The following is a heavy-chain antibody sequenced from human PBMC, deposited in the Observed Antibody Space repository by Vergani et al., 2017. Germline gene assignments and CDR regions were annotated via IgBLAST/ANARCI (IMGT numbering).Heavy chain of an antibody. D-gene: IGHD3-3*01. V-gene: IGHV1-69*04. CDR3: ARSRSIFGVAKDAFDI. CDR2: IIPILGIA. J-gene: IGHJ3*02. Sequence: QVQLVQSGAEVKKPGASVKVSCKASGGTFSSYAISWVRQAPGRGLEWMGRIIPILGIANYAQKFQGRVTITADKSTSTAYMELSSLRSEDTAVYYCARSRSIFGVAKDAFDIWGQGTMVTVSS. CDR1: GGTFSSYA.